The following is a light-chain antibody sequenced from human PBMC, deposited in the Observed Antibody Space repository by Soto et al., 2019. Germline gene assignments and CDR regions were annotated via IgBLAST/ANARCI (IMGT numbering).Light chain of an antibody. CDR2: LCS. CDR1: QSLLHSNGYNY. J-gene: IGKJ4*01. V-gene: IGKV2-28*01. CDR3: MQSLQAPQLT. Sequence: DIVMIQSPLALPVTPGEPASISCRSSQSLLHSNGYNYLDWYLQQPGQSPQLLIFLCSNRASGVPDRFSGSGSGTDFTLKISRVEAGDVGIYYCMQSLQAPQLTFGGGTRVEIK.